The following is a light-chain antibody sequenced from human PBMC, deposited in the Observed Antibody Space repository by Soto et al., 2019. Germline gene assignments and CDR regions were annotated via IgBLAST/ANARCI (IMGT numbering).Light chain of an antibody. CDR2: DVS. J-gene: IGLJ1*01. Sequence: QSVLTQPASVSGSPGQSITISCTGTSSDVGGYNYVSWYQHHPGKAPKLMIFDVSNRPSGVSNRFSGSESGNTASLTISGLQPEEEADYYCSSYTTTNTRQIVFGTGTKVTVL. CDR3: SSYTTTNTRQIV. V-gene: IGLV2-14*03. CDR1: SSDVGGYNY.